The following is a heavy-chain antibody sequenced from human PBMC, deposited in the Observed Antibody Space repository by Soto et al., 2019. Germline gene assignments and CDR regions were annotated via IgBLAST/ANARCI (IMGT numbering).Heavy chain of an antibody. CDR3: ARTYGSGRKPFPLYYYYYMDV. CDR2: INHSGST. J-gene: IGHJ6*03. Sequence: SETLSLTCAVYGGSFSGYYWSWIRQPPGKGLEWIGEINHSGSTNYNPSLKSRVTISVDTSKNQFSLKLSSLTAADTAVYYCARTYGSGRKPFPLYYYYYMDVWGKGTTVTVSS. D-gene: IGHD2-15*01. CDR1: GGSFSGYY. V-gene: IGHV4-34*01.